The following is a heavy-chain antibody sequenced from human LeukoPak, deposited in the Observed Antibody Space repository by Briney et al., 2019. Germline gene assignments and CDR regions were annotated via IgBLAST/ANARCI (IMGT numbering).Heavy chain of an antibody. Sequence: GRSLRLSCAASGFTFSSYGMHWVRQAPDKGLEWVAVISYDGSNKYYADSVKGRFTISRDNSKNTLYLQMNSLRAEDTAVYYCAKSGWYEYYFDYWGQGTLVTVSS. V-gene: IGHV3-30*18. CDR1: GFTFSSYG. D-gene: IGHD6-19*01. CDR2: ISYDGSNK. CDR3: AKSGWYEYYFDY. J-gene: IGHJ4*02.